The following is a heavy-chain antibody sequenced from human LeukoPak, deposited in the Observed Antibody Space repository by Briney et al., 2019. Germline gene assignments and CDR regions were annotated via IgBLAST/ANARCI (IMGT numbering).Heavy chain of an antibody. CDR1: GYTFTSYD. CDR2: IYPGDSDT. CDR3: ARPLGHSGSYWDAFDI. D-gene: IGHD1-26*01. J-gene: IGHJ3*02. V-gene: IGHV5-51*01. Sequence: GASVKVSCKASGYTFTSYDINWVRQATGQGLEWVGIIYPGDSDTRYSPSFQGQVTISADKSISTAYLQWSSLKASDTAMYYCARPLGHSGSYWDAFDIWGQGTMVTVSS.